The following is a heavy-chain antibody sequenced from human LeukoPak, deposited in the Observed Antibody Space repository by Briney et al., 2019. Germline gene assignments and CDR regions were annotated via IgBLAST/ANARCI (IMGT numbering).Heavy chain of an antibody. Sequence: GGSLRLSCTASGFTFSSYWMHWVRQVPGQGLVWVSGINSDGSSTTNADSVKGRFTISRDNAKNTLYLQMNSLRAEDTAVYYCARAASCGGDCSSSYLHHWGQGTLVAVS. CDR1: GFTFSSYW. CDR3: ARAASCGGDCSSSYLHH. J-gene: IGHJ1*01. V-gene: IGHV3-74*01. D-gene: IGHD2-21*02. CDR2: INSDGSST.